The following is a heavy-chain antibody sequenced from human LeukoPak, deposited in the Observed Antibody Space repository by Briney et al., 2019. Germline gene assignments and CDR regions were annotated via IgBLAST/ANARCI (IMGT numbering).Heavy chain of an antibody. J-gene: IGHJ4*02. CDR2: ISSSSSPI. D-gene: IGHD1-20*01. V-gene: IGHV3-48*02. CDR1: GFTFSNYI. Sequence: GGSLRLSCAASGFTFSNYIMNWVRQAPGKGLGWLSYISSSSSPIYYADSVKGRFTISRDNAKNSLYLQMNSLRDEDTGVYYCARVNWNDVGSFDYWGQGTLVTVSS. CDR3: ARVNWNDVGSFDY.